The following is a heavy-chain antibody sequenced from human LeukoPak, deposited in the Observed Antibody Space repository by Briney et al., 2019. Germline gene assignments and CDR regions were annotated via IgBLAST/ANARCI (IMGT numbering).Heavy chain of an antibody. V-gene: IGHV3-15*01. CDR1: GFIFSDVW. J-gene: IGHJ4*02. Sequence: GGSLRLSCAGSGFIFSDVWMSWVRQAPGKGPEWVARIKTKAEGGTIDYAAPVKGRFTISRDDSEKRLDLQMSSLKSEDTGVYYCTTDLDYWGQGTLVTVSS. CDR2: IKTKAEGGTI. CDR3: TTDLDY.